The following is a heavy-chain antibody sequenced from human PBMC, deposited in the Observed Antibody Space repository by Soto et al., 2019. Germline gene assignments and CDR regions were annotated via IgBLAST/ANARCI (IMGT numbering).Heavy chain of an antibody. J-gene: IGHJ4*02. V-gene: IGHV3-23*01. Sequence: GGSLRLSCAASGFTFSSYAMSWVRQAPGKGLEWFSAISSSGDATYYADSVKGRFTISRDNYKNTLYLQMSTLRVEDTAVYYCARESTPHLAYCINGVCCNDYWGQGALVTVSS. CDR2: ISSSGDAT. D-gene: IGHD2-8*01. CDR3: ARESTPHLAYCINGVCCNDY. CDR1: GFTFSSYA.